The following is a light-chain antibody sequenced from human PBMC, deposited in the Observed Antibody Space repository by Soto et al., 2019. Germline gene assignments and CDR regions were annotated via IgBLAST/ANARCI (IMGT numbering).Light chain of an antibody. CDR1: SSNIGAGYD. J-gene: IGLJ3*02. CDR3: QSFDSSLSGWV. CDR2: DNT. V-gene: IGLV1-40*01. Sequence: QSVLTQPPSVSGAPGQRVTISCTGSSSNIGAGYDVHWYQQLPGTAPKPLIYDNTNRPSGVPDRFSGSKSGTSASLAITGRQAEDEADYYCQSFDSSLSGWVFGGGTKLTVL.